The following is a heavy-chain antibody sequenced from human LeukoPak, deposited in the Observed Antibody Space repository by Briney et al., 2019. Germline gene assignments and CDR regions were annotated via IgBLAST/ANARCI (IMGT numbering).Heavy chain of an antibody. V-gene: IGHV1-69*02. Sequence: GASVKVSCKASEGTFSSYTISWVRQAPGQGLEWMGRIIPILGIANYAQKFQGRVTITADKSTSTAYMELSSLRSEDTAVYYCATGIGGDWGGNWFDPWGQGTLVTVSS. CDR2: IIPILGIA. J-gene: IGHJ5*02. CDR3: ATGIGGDWGGNWFDP. D-gene: IGHD2-21*02. CDR1: EGTFSSYT.